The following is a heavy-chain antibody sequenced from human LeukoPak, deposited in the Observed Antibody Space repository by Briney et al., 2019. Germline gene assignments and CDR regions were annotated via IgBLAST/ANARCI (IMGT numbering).Heavy chain of an antibody. CDR3: AREVGGYGMDV. V-gene: IGHV1-69*04. CDR2: IIPILGIA. J-gene: IGHJ6*02. CDR1: GGTFSSNA. D-gene: IGHD2-15*01. Sequence: ASVKVSCKASGGTFSSNAISWVRQATGQGLEWMGRIIPILGIANYAQKFQGRVTITADKSTSTAYKELSSLRSEDTAVYYCAREVGGYGMDVWGQGTTVTVSS.